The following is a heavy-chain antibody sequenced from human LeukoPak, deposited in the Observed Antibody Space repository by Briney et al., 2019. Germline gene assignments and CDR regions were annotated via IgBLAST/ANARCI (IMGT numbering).Heavy chain of an antibody. CDR1: GFSFSNFG. CDR3: ARKPGYSSGWYYFDY. V-gene: IGHV3-33*01. CDR2: IWYDGSNK. D-gene: IGHD6-19*01. Sequence: GGSLRLSCVASGFSFSNFGMHSVRQAPGKGLEWVAIIWYDGSNKYYADSVKGRFTISRDNLKNTLYLQMNSLRVEDTAVYYCARKPGYSSGWYYFDYWGQGTLVTVSS. J-gene: IGHJ4*02.